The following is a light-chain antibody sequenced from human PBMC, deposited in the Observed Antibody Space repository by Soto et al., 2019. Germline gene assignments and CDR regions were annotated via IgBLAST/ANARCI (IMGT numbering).Light chain of an antibody. CDR1: SSDVGLYNL. J-gene: IGLJ3*02. CDR3: CSYVGSSILM. CDR2: EVN. V-gene: IGLV2-23*02. Sequence: QSALTQPASMSGSPGQSITISCTGTSSDVGLYNLVSWYQHLPGKAPKLIIYEVNERPSGISDRFSGSKSGNTASLTISGLREEDEADYYCCSYVGSSILMFGGGTKLTVL.